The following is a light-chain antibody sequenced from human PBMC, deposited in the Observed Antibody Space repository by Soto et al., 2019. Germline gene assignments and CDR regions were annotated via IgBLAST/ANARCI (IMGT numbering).Light chain of an antibody. Sequence: IVLTQSPGTLSLSPGERATLFCRASQSVSSSYLAWYQQKPGQAPRLLIYGASSRATGIPDRFSGSGSGTDFTLTISSLQSEDCAIYYCQQYHTWPITFGGGTKVDIK. CDR1: QSVSSSY. V-gene: IGKV3-20*01. CDR2: GAS. J-gene: IGKJ4*01. CDR3: QQYHTWPIT.